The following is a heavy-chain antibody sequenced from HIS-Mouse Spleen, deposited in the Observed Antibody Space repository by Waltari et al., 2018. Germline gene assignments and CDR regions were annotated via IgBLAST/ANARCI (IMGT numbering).Heavy chain of an antibody. J-gene: IGHJ4*02. D-gene: IGHD6-6*01. CDR3: ASRYSSSSQFGY. Sequence: QLQLQESGPGLVKPSETLSLTCTVSGGSISSSSYYWGWIRQPPGKGLEWIGGIYYSGGTNSNPDLKGRVTISVDTSKNQFSLKLSSVTAADTAVYYCASRYSSSSQFGYWGQGTLVTVSS. CDR1: GGSISSSSYY. V-gene: IGHV4-39*07. CDR2: IYYSGGT.